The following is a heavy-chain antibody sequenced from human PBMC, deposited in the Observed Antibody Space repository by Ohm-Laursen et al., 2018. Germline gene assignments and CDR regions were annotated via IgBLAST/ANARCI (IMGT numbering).Heavy chain of an antibody. J-gene: IGHJ6*02. CDR1: GGSFSGYY. CDR3: ARDLGFAAPMDV. Sequence: PSDTLSLTCAVYGGSFSGYYWSWIRQPPGKGLEWIGEINHSGSTNYNPSLKSRVTISVDTSKNQLSLKVNSVTAADTAVYYCARDLGFAAPMDVWGQGTTVTVSS. V-gene: IGHV4-34*01. CDR2: INHSGST. D-gene: IGHD7-27*01.